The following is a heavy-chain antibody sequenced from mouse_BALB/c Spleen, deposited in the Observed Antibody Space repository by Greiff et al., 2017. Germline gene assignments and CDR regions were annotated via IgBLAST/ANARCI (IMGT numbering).Heavy chain of an antibody. D-gene: IGHD1-1*01. CDR3: ARRFITTVYFDY. CDR1: GNTFTSYW. Sequence: QVQLQQSGAELAKPGASVKMSCKASGNTFTSYWMHWVKQRPGQGLEWIGYINPSTGYTEYNQKFKDKATLTADKSSSTAYMQLSSLTSEDSAVYYCARRFITTVYFDYWGQGTTLTVSS. V-gene: IGHV1-7*01. J-gene: IGHJ2*01. CDR2: INPSTGYT.